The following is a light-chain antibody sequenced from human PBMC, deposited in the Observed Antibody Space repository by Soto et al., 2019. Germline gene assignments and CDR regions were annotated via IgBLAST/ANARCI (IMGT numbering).Light chain of an antibody. J-gene: IGKJ2*01. CDR1: QSVSSSY. CDR2: GAS. CDR3: QQYGSSPPYT. V-gene: IGKV3-20*01. Sequence: EIVLTQSPGTLSLSPGERATLSCRASQSVSSSYLAWYQQKPGQAPRLLIYGASSRATGIPDRFSGSGSGTVFTLTISRLEPEDFAVYYCQQYGSSPPYTFGQGTKLDIK.